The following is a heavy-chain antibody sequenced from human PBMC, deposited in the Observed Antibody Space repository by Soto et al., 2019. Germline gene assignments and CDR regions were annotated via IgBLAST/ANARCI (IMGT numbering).Heavy chain of an antibody. D-gene: IGHD2-2*01. V-gene: IGHV5-10-1*01. CDR2: IDPSDSYT. CDR3: ARAISDIVVVPAARGYYYYYGMDV. Sequence: PGESLKISCKGSGYSFTSYWISWVRQMPGKGLEWMGRIDPSDSYTNYSPSFQGHVTISVDKSISTAYLQWSSLKASDTAMYYCARAISDIVVVPAARGYYYYYGMDVWGQGTTVTVSS. CDR1: GYSFTSYW. J-gene: IGHJ6*02.